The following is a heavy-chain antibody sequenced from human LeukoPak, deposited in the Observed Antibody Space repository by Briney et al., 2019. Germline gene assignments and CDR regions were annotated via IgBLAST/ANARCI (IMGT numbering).Heavy chain of an antibody. V-gene: IGHV4-59*01. CDR3: GRGVYSSSWTPPGY. J-gene: IGHJ4*02. CDR1: GGSISSYY. CDR2: IYYSGST. D-gene: IGHD6-13*01. Sequence: SETLSLTCTVSGGSISSYYWSWIRQPPGKGLEWIGYIYYSGSTNYNPSLKSRVTISVDTSKNQFSLKLSSVTAADTAVYYCGRGVYSSSWTPPGYWGQGTLVTVSS.